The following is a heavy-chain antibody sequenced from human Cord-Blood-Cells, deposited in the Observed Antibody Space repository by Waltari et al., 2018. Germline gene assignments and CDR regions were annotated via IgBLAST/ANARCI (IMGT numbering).Heavy chain of an antibody. CDR3: ASDRRGWFDY. CDR1: GRSISSSSYY. J-gene: IGHJ4*02. V-gene: IGHV4-39*01. CDR2: IYYSGST. Sequence: QLQLQVSGPGLVKPSETLSLTCPVSGRSISSSSYYWGWIRHPPGKGLEWIGCIYYSGSTYYNPSLKSRVTISVDTSKIQFSLKLSSVTAADTAVYYCASDRRGWFDYWGQGTLVTVSS.